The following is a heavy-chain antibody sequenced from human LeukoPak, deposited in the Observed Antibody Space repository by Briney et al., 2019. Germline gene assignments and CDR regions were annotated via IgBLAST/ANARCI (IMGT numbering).Heavy chain of an antibody. D-gene: IGHD1-26*01. Sequence: SQTLSLTCAVSGDSISSDGYSWSWIRQPPGKGLEWIGEIYHSGSTNYNPSLKSRVTISVDKSKNQFSLKLGSVTAADTAVYYCARDRGGSYYGTFDYWGQGTLVTVSS. CDR2: IYHSGST. V-gene: IGHV4-30-2*01. J-gene: IGHJ4*02. CDR1: GDSISSDGYS. CDR3: ARDRGGSYYGTFDY.